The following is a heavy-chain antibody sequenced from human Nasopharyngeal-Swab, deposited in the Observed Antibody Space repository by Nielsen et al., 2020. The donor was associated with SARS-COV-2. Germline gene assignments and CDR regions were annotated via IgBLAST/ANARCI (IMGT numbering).Heavy chain of an antibody. V-gene: IGHV4-39*01. CDR3: ARNPRSVQYTSTWYGEFDY. J-gene: IGHJ4*02. Sequence: WIRQPPGKGLEWIGTIYYSGSAYYNPSLKSRVAISVDTSKNQIFLNLSSVTAADSAVYYCARNPRSVQYTSTWYGEFDYWGQGTLVTVS. D-gene: IGHD6-13*01. CDR2: IYYSGSA.